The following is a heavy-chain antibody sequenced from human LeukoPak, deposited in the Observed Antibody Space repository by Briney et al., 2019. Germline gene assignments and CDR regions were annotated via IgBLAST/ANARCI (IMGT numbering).Heavy chain of an antibody. J-gene: IGHJ6*02. V-gene: IGHV1-46*01. CDR3: ARDPMTTVPTDGMDV. D-gene: IGHD4-17*01. Sequence: ASVKVSCKASGYTFTSYYMHWVRQAPGQGLEWMGIINPSGGSTSYAQKFQGRVTMPRDTSTSTVYMELSSLRSEDTAVYYCARDPMTTVPTDGMDVWGQGTTVTVSS. CDR2: INPSGGST. CDR1: GYTFTSYY.